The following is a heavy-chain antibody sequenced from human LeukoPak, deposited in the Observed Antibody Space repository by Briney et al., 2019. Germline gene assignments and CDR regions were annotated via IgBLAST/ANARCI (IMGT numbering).Heavy chain of an antibody. CDR3: ARDSRYGSGSYYMYYYYYGMDV. Sequence: GGSLRLSCAASGFTFDDYAMHWVRQAPGKGLEWVSGISWNSGSIGYADSVKGRFTISRDNAKNSLYLQMDSLRAEDTAVYYCARDSRYGSGSYYMYYYYYGMDVWGKGTTVTVSS. CDR1: GFTFDDYA. CDR2: ISWNSGSI. D-gene: IGHD3-10*01. J-gene: IGHJ6*04. V-gene: IGHV3-9*01.